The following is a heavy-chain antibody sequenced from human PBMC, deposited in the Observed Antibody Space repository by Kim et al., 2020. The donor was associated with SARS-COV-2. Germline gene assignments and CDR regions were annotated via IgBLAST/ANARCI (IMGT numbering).Heavy chain of an antibody. D-gene: IGHD6-25*01. V-gene: IGHV4-59*13. J-gene: IGHJ1*01. CDR1: GGSINSYY. CDR2: IYYSGST. Sequence: SETLSLTCTVSGGSINSYYWSWIRQPQGKGLEWIGYIYYSGSTNYNPSLKSRVTISVNTTKNQFSLKLSSVSAADTAVYYCARASLSGNRGQFQHWGQGTLVTVSS. CDR3: ARASLSGNRGQFQH.